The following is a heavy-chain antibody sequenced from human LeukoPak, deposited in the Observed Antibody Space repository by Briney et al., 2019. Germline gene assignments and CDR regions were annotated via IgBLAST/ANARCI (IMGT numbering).Heavy chain of an antibody. Sequence: PSETLSLTCTVSGGSISSGGYYWSWIRQHPGKGLEWIGYIYYSGSTYYNPSLKSRVTISVDTSKNQFSLKLSSVTAADTAVYYCARSASGTYYYYDMDVWGQGTTVTVSS. D-gene: IGHD1-7*01. CDR2: IYYSGST. J-gene: IGHJ6*02. V-gene: IGHV4-31*03. CDR3: ARSASGTYYYYDMDV. CDR1: GGSISSGGYY.